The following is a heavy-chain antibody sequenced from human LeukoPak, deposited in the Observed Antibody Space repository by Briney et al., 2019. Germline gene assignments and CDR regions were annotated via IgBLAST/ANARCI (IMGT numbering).Heavy chain of an antibody. Sequence: SVKVSCKASGGTFSSYAISWVRQAPGQGPEWMGGIIPIFGTANYAQKFQGRVTITTDESTSTAYMELSSLRSEDTAVYYCATTISSSWFEPSDYWGQGTLVTVSS. CDR2: IIPIFGTA. D-gene: IGHD6-13*01. J-gene: IGHJ4*02. CDR3: ATTISSSWFEPSDY. CDR1: GGTFSSYA. V-gene: IGHV1-69*05.